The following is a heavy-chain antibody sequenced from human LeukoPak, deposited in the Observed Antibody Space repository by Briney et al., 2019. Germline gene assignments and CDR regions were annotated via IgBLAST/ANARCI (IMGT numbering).Heavy chain of an antibody. CDR3: AELGITMIGGV. Sequence: GGSLRLSCAAPGFTFSSYSMNWVRQAPGKGLEWVSYISSSGSTIYYADSVKGRFTISRDNAKNSLYLQMNSLRAEDTAVYYCAELGITMIGGVWGKGTTVTISS. D-gene: IGHD3-10*02. V-gene: IGHV3-48*04. J-gene: IGHJ6*04. CDR1: GFTFSSYS. CDR2: ISSSGSTI.